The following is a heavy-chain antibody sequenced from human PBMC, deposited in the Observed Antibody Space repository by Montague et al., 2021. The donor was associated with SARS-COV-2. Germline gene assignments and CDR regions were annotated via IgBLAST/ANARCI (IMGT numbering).Heavy chain of an antibody. CDR2: ISHSGST. Sequence: SETLSLTCAVYGGSLSGYYWSWIRQPPGEGLEWIAEISHSGSTSYNPSLKSRVTIPVDTSKNQFSLKLSSATAADMAVYYCVRVPYRLLFVPRYYGMDVWGQGTTVTVSS. CDR1: GGSLSGYY. V-gene: IGHV4-34*01. J-gene: IGHJ6*02. D-gene: IGHD2-2*01. CDR3: VRVPYRLLFVPRYYGMDV.